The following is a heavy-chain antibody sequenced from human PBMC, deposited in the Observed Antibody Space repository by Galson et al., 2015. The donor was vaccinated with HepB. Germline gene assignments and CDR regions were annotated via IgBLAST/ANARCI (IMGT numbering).Heavy chain of an antibody. J-gene: IGHJ6*02. CDR1: GGSISSSSYY. Sequence: ETLSLTCTVSGGSISSSSYYWGWIRQPPGKGLEWIGSIYYSGSTYYNPSLKSRVTISVDTSKNQFSLKLSSVTAADTAVYYCARTWISTKTGMDVWGQGTTVTVSS. CDR2: IYYSGST. V-gene: IGHV4-39*07. D-gene: IGHD2-8*01. CDR3: ARTWISTKTGMDV.